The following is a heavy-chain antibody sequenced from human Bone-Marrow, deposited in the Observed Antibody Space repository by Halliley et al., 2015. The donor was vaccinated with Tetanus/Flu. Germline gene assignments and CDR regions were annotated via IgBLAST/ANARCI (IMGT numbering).Heavy chain of an antibody. D-gene: IGHD3-10*01. J-gene: IGHJ6*02. CDR2: IGSDGYMS. V-gene: IGHV3-74*01. CDR3: ARGGGSGNLYYYPMDV. Sequence: SRIGSDGYMSPSAGSVKGRFPPPRDNAKNPLYLQMNGLTAEDTAVYYCARGGGSGNLYYYPMDVWGQGTTVTVSS.